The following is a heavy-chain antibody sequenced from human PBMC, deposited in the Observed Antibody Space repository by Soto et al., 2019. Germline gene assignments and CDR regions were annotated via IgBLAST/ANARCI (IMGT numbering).Heavy chain of an antibody. CDR2: ISAYNGNT. Sequence: GASVKVSCKASGYTFTSYGISWVRQAPGQGLEWMGWISAYNGNTNYAQKLQGRVTMTTDTSTSTAYMELRSLRAEDTAVYYCARTIETPYDFWSGYYRKYYYYYMDVWGKGTTVTVSS. V-gene: IGHV1-18*01. CDR1: GYTFTSYG. J-gene: IGHJ6*03. CDR3: ARTIETPYDFWSGYYRKYYYYYMDV. D-gene: IGHD3-3*01.